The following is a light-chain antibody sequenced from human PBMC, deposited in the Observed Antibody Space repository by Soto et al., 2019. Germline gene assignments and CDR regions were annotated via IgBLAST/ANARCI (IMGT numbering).Light chain of an antibody. CDR3: SSYISSRKRV. CDR1: SSDVGGYNY. J-gene: IGLJ1*01. CDR2: DVS. V-gene: IGLV2-14*03. Sequence: QSALTQPASVSGSPGQSITISCTGTSSDVGGYNYVSWYQQHPGKAPKLMIYDVSNRPSGVSNRFSGSKSGNTASLTISGLQDEDEADYYCSSYISSRKRVFGPGTKLTVL.